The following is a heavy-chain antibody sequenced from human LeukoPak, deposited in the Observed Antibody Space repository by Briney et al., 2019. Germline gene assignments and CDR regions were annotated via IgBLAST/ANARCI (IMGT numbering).Heavy chain of an antibody. D-gene: IGHD2-2*01. J-gene: IGHJ4*02. Sequence: PGGSLRLSCAASGFTFSSSAMHWVRQAPGKGLAWVAFIGHEGSNKYYADSVKGRFTISRDDSKSTLYLQMNSLRAEDTAIYYCTRGGKYQLLPSEYWGQGTLVTVSS. CDR2: IGHEGSNK. CDR3: TRGGKYQLLPSEY. V-gene: IGHV3-30*02. CDR1: GFTFSSSA.